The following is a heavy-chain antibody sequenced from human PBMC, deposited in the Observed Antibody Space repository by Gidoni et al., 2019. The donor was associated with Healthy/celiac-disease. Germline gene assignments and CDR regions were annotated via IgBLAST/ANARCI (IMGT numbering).Heavy chain of an antibody. CDR2: ISSDGGST. J-gene: IGHJ4*02. V-gene: IGHV3-64D*08. CDR1: GFTFSSYG. D-gene: IGHD2-15*01. Sequence: EVQLVESGGGMVQPGGSLRRSFSASGFTFSSYGMHWVRQAPGKGLEYVSAISSDGGSTYYTDSVKGRFTISRDNSKNTLYLQMSSLRAEDTAVYYCVKSAVVAATLTLRAFDYWGQGTLVTVSS. CDR3: VKSAVVAATLTLRAFDY.